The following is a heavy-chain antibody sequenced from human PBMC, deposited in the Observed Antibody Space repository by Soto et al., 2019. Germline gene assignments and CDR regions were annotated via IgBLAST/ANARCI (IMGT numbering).Heavy chain of an antibody. CDR2: ISAYNGNT. V-gene: IGHV1-18*04. J-gene: IGHJ4*02. D-gene: IGHD5-18*01. Sequence: ASVKVSCKSSGYTFTDFYIHWVRQAPGQGLEWMGWISAYNGNTNYAQKLQGRVTMTTDTSTSTAYMELRSLRSDDTAVYYCARDRASGYSYGPFDYWGQGTLVTVSS. CDR1: GYTFTDFY. CDR3: ARDRASGYSYGPFDY.